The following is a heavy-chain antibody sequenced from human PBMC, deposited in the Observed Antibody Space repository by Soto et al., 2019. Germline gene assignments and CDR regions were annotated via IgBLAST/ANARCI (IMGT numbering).Heavy chain of an antibody. Sequence: GESLKISCKASGYSFTNYWINWVRQMPGKGLEWVGRIDPSDSYTNYSPSFQGHVTMSADKSITTAYLQWSSLKASDTAMYYCARRAYYDSSGYYSCFDPWGQGTLVTVSS. J-gene: IGHJ5*02. D-gene: IGHD3-22*01. V-gene: IGHV5-10-1*01. CDR3: ARRAYYDSSGYYSCFDP. CDR1: GYSFTNYW. CDR2: IDPSDSYT.